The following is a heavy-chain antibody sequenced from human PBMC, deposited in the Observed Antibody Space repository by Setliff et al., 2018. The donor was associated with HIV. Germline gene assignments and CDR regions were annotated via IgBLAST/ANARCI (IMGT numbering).Heavy chain of an antibody. D-gene: IGHD3-22*01. CDR1: GYSFTDYY. V-gene: IGHV1-2*04. CDR2: INPKSDGT. J-gene: IGHJ4*02. CDR3: ARGMDYYDTSGYYQYYFDY. Sequence: ASVKVSCKASGYSFTDYYIHWVRQDPGQGLEWMGWINPKSDGTNYAQKFQGWIAMTRDTSISTAYMELSRLRADDTAVYYCARGMDYYDTSGYYQYYFDYWGQGTLVTVSS.